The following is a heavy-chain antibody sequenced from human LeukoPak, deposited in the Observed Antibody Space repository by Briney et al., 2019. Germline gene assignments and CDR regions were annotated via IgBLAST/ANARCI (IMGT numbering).Heavy chain of an antibody. CDR2: MNPNSGNT. J-gene: IGHJ5*02. V-gene: IGHV1-8*01. Sequence: ASVKVSCKASGYTFTTYDINWVRQATGQGLEWMGWMNPNSGNTGYAQKFQGRVTMTRNTSIATAYMELSSLRSEDTAVYYCARGRGSGHKENWFDPWGQGTLVTVSS. CDR3: ARGRGSGHKENWFDP. D-gene: IGHD6-19*01. CDR1: GYTFTTYD.